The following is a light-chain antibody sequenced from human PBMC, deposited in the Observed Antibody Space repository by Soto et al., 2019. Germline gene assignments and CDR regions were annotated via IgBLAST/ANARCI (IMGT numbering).Light chain of an antibody. Sequence: QSVLTQPPSASGTPGQRVTISCSGSSSNIGSNYVYWYQQLPGTAPKLLIYRSNQRPSGVPDRFSGSKSGTSASLAISGLRSEDEADYYCAAWDDSLSGLPWVFGGGTKLTVL. CDR1: SSNIGSNY. CDR2: RSN. CDR3: AAWDDSLSGLPWV. V-gene: IGLV1-47*01. J-gene: IGLJ3*02.